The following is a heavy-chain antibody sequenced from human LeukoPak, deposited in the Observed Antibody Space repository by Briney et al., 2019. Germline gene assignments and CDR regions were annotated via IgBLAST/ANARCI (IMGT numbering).Heavy chain of an antibody. CDR3: ARQKCTSTSCLTKNAFDI. D-gene: IGHD2-2*01. V-gene: IGHV4-4*09. CDR1: GSISGYY. Sequence: SETLSLTCTVSGSISGYYWSWIRQPPGKGLEWIGYIYTSGSTNYNPSLKSRVTISVDTSKNQFSLDLSSVTAADTAVYYCARQKCTSTSCLTKNAFDIWGQGTMVTVSS. J-gene: IGHJ3*02. CDR2: IYTSGST.